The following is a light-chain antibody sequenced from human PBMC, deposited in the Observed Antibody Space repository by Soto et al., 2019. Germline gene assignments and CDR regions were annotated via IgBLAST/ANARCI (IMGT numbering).Light chain of an antibody. CDR1: QAISIY. CDR2: SAS. CDR3: QKYNSAPLT. V-gene: IGKV1-27*01. J-gene: IGKJ3*01. Sequence: DIQLTQSPPSLSASVGDRVTITCRASQAISIYVAWYQQKPGKIPKLLFFSASTVQSGVPSRFSGSGSGTDFTLTISNLQPEDVATYYCQKYNSAPLTFGPGTKVDLK.